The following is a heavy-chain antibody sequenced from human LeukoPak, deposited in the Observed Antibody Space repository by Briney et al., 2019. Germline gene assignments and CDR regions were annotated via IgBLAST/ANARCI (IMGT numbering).Heavy chain of an antibody. CDR3: ATGLWFGEFPGWFDP. CDR2: ISSSSSYI. CDR1: GFTFSIYT. Sequence: GGSLRLSCAVSGFTFSIYTLNWVRQAPGKGLEWVSSISSSSSYIKYADSVKGRFTISRDNAKNSLYLQMNSLRAEDTAVYYCATGLWFGEFPGWFDPWGQGTLVTVSS. V-gene: IGHV3-21*01. D-gene: IGHD3-10*01. J-gene: IGHJ5*02.